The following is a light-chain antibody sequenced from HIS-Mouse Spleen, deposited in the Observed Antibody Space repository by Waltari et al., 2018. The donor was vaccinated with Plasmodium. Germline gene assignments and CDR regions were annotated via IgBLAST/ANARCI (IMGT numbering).Light chain of an antibody. CDR3: SSYAGSNNYV. CDR1: SSDVAGSNY. CDR2: EVS. Sequence: QSALTHPPSASGSPGQSVPLPSPGTSSDVAGSNYPPWYQQHPGKAPKLMIYEVSKRPSGVPDRFSGSKSGNTASLTVSGLQAEDEADYYCSSYAGSNNYVFGTGTKVTVL. V-gene: IGLV2-8*01. J-gene: IGLJ1*01.